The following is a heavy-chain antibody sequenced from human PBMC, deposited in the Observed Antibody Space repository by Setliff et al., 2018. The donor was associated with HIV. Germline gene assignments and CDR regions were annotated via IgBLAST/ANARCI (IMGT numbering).Heavy chain of an antibody. V-gene: IGHV3-43*01. CDR1: GFTVSSNY. CDR3: AKDGWGYDYVGAYYFDY. J-gene: IGHJ4*02. CDR2: ISWDGDMT. Sequence: GGSLRLSCAASGFTVSSNYMSWVRQAPGKGLEWVSLISWDGDMTYYADSVKGRFTISRDNSKNSLYLQMNSLTTEDTGLYYCAKDGWGYDYVGAYYFDYWGQGTPVTVSS. D-gene: IGHD5-12*01.